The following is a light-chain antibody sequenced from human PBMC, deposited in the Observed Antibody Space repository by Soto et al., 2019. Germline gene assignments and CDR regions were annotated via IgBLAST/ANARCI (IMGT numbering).Light chain of an antibody. CDR3: QQSYTTPPT. CDR2: SAS. V-gene: IGKV1-39*01. CDR1: QSISSW. J-gene: IGKJ4*01. Sequence: QLTQSPSTLSASVGDRVTITCRASQSISSWLAWYQQRPGKAPKLLIYSASSLQSGVPSRFSGGGSGTDFTLTISSLHPEDFATYFCQQSYTTPPTFGGGTKVDIK.